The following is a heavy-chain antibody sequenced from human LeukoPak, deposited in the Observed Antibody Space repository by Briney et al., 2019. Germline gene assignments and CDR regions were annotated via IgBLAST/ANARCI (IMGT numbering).Heavy chain of an antibody. D-gene: IGHD6-13*01. V-gene: IGHV1-18*01. CDR3: ARDEGAPIAAANV. J-gene: IGHJ3*01. CDR2: ISAYNGNT. CDR1: GYNFTSYT. Sequence: GASVKVSFKASGYNFTSYTISWVRQAPGQGLEWMGWISAYNGNTNYGQKLQGRVTVTTDTSTSTAYMELRSLRPDDTAVYYCARDEGAPIAAANVWGRGTMVTVSS.